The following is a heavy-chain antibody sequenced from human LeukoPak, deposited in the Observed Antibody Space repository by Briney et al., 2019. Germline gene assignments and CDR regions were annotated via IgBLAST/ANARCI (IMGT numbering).Heavy chain of an antibody. Sequence: GGSLRLSCAASGFTFSSYWMHWVRQAPGKGLVWVSRIKSDGSSISYADSVKGRFTISRDNAKNTLYLQMNSLRAEDTAVYYCAREPLDSSGYYLYWGQGTLVTVSS. CDR1: GFTFSSYW. D-gene: IGHD3-22*01. CDR2: IKSDGSSI. V-gene: IGHV3-74*01. CDR3: AREPLDSSGYYLY. J-gene: IGHJ4*02.